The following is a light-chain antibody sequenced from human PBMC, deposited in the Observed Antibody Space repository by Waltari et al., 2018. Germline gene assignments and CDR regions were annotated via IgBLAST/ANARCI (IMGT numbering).Light chain of an antibody. CDR3: MQALHTPTT. J-gene: IGKJ3*01. CDR2: LGS. Sequence: EIVMTHFPLPLSVPPGVPPSISCSFSQSLLHSTGYTFLDCYVQKPGQPPQLLSSLGSARASGVPDRFSGSGTGTDFTLKISRVEAEDVGIYYCMQALHTPTTFGPGTKVDIK. CDR1: QSLLHSTGYTF. V-gene: IGKV2-28*01.